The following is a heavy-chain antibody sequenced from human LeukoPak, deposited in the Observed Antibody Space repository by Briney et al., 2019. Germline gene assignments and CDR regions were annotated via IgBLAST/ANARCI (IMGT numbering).Heavy chain of an antibody. CDR1: GFTFGDYA. CDR2: IRSKAYGGTT. Sequence: GGSLRLSCTASGFTFGDYAMSWVRQAPGKGLEWVGFIRSKAYGGTTEYAASVKGRFTISRDDSKSIAYLQMNSLKTEDTAVYYCTRGYYGSESCSYYYGMDVWGKGTTVTVSS. J-gene: IGHJ6*04. D-gene: IGHD3-10*01. CDR3: TRGYYGSESCSYYYGMDV. V-gene: IGHV3-49*04.